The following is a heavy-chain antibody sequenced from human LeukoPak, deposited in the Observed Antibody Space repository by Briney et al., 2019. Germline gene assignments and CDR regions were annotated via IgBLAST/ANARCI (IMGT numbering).Heavy chain of an antibody. CDR2: IIPVFGTT. CDR3: ARVSWNYVDVVGGYYYYMDV. Sequence: SVKVSCKASGGTFSSYAVSWVRLTPGQGLEWLGGIIPVFGTTTYAQKFQAKVTMTADKSTNTAYLEISSLTSDDTAVYYCARVSWNYVDVVGGYYYYMDVWGKGTTVTVSS. J-gene: IGHJ6*03. CDR1: GGTFSSYA. V-gene: IGHV1-69*06. D-gene: IGHD1-7*01.